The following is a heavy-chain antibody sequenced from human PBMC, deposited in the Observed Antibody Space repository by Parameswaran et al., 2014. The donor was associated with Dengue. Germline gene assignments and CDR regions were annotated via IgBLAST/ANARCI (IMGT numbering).Heavy chain of an antibody. D-gene: IGHD2-15*01. J-gene: IGHJ4*02. CDR3: ARDQGYCSGGSCYDLYYFDY. Sequence: VRQMPGKGLEWIGYIYYSGSTNYNPSLKSRVTISVDTSKNQFSLKLSSVTAADTAVYYCARDQGYCSGGSCYDLYYFDYWGQGTLVTVSS. CDR2: IYYSGST. V-gene: IGHV4-59*01.